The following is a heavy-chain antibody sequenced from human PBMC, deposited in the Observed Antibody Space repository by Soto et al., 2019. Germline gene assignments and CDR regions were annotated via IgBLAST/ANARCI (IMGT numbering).Heavy chain of an antibody. CDR1: GGSISSGDYY. CDR3: ARAHFPYDSSGYYFAAFDI. Sequence: QVQLQESGPGLVKPSQTLSLTCTVSGGSISSGDYYWSWIRQPPGKGLEWIGYIYYSRSTYYNPSLKSRVTLSVDTSKNQFSLKLSSVTAADTAVYYCARAHFPYDSSGYYFAAFDIWGQGTMVTVSS. V-gene: IGHV4-30-4*01. D-gene: IGHD3-22*01. CDR2: IYYSRST. J-gene: IGHJ3*02.